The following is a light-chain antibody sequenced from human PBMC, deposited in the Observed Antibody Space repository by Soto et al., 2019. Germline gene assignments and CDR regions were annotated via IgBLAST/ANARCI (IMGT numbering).Light chain of an antibody. CDR3: QQYGSSPWA. V-gene: IGKV3-20*01. Sequence: EIVLTQSPATLSLSPGERATLSCRASQSVSSYLAWYQQKPGRAPRLLIYTASTRATDIPDRFSGSGSGTDFTLTISRLEPEDVAVYYCQQYGSSPWAFGQGTKVDI. J-gene: IGKJ1*01. CDR2: TAS. CDR1: QSVSSY.